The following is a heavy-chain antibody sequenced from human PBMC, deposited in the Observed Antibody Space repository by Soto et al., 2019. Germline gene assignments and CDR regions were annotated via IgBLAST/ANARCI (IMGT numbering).Heavy chain of an antibody. Sequence: GGSLRLSCAASGFTFSSYAMHWVRQAPGKGLEWVAVISYDGSNKYYADSVKGRFTISRDNSKNTLYLQMNSLRAEDTAVYYCARPGTWIQLWSHFDYWGQGTLVTVSS. J-gene: IGHJ4*02. CDR3: ARPGTWIQLWSHFDY. D-gene: IGHD5-18*01. CDR1: GFTFSSYA. CDR2: ISYDGSNK. V-gene: IGHV3-30-3*01.